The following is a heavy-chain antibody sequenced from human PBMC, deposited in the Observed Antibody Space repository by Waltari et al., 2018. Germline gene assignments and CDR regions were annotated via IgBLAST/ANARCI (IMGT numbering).Heavy chain of an antibody. CDR1: GFTFSSYS. V-gene: IGHV3-21*01. Sequence: EVQLVESGGGLVKPGGSLRLSCAASGFTFSSYSMNWVRQAPGKGLEWVSSISSSSSYRYYVDSVKGRFTISGDNAKNTLYLQMHSLRAEDTAVYYCARERVSGPPHSGYYGMDVWGQGTTVTVSS. J-gene: IGHJ6*02. CDR3: ARERVSGPPHSGYYGMDV. D-gene: IGHD3-3*01. CDR2: ISSSSSYR.